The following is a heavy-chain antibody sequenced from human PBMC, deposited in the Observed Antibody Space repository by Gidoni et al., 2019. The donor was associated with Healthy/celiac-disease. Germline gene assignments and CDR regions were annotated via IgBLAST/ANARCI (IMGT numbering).Heavy chain of an antibody. J-gene: IGHJ3*02. V-gene: IGHV4-39*07. CDR3: ARDRRNSSGYSPMRAFDI. CDR2: IYYSGST. CDR1: GGSISSSSYY. D-gene: IGHD3-22*01. Sequence: QLQLQESGPGLVKPSETLSLTCTVSGGSISSSSYYWGWIRQPPGKGLEWIGSIYYSGSTYYNPSLKSRVTISGDTSKNQFSLKLSSVTAADTAVYYCARDRRNSSGYSPMRAFDIWGQGTMVTVSS.